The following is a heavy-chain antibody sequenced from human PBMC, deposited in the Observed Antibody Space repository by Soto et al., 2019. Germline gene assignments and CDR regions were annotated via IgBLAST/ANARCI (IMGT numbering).Heavy chain of an antibody. CDR2: INHSGST. CDR3: ARGRRTAILPLVY. CDR1: GGSFSGYY. V-gene: IGHV4-34*01. D-gene: IGHD2-21*02. Sequence: PSETLSLTCAVYGGSFSGYYRSWIRQPPGKGLEWIGEINHSGSTNYNPSLKSRVTISVDTSKNQFSLKLSSVTAADTAVYYCARGRRTAILPLVYWGQGTLVTVSS. J-gene: IGHJ4*02.